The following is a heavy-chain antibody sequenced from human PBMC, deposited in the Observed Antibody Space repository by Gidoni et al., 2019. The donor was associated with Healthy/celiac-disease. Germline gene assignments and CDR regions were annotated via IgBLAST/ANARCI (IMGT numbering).Heavy chain of an antibody. J-gene: IGHJ6*02. CDR2: IYSGGST. Sequence: EVQLVESGGGLIQPGGSLRLSCAASGFTVSSNYMSGVRQAPGKGLEWVSVIYSGGSTYYADSVKGRFTISRDNSKNTLYLQMNSLRAEDTAVYYCARDGGIAAAGNYYYYYGMDVWGQGTTVTVSS. CDR3: ARDGGIAAAGNYYYYYGMDV. D-gene: IGHD6-13*01. CDR1: GFTVSSNY. V-gene: IGHV3-53*01.